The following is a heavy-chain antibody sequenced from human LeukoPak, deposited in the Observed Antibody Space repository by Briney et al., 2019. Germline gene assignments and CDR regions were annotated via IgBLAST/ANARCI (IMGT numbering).Heavy chain of an antibody. CDR2: ISSSSSTI. CDR3: ARATGGYSYGYDY. D-gene: IGHD5-18*01. V-gene: IGHV3-48*01. J-gene: IGHJ4*02. Sequence: GGSLRLSCAASGFTFSSYSMNWVRQAPGKGLEWVSYISSSSSTIYYADSVKGRFTISRDNAKNTLYLQMNSLRAEDTAVYYCARATGGYSYGYDYWGQGTLVTVSS. CDR1: GFTFSSYS.